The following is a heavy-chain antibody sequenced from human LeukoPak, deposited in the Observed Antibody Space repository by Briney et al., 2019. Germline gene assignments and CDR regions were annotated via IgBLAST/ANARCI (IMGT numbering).Heavy chain of an antibody. V-gene: IGHV3-49*04. CDR1: GFTFGDYA. CDR2: IRSKAYGGTT. CDR3: TRDAYCGGDCQGYYYMDV. Sequence: PGGSLRLSCTASGFTFGDYAMSWVRQAPGKGLEWVGFIRSKAYGGTTEYAASVKGRFTISRDDSKSIAYLQMNSLKTEDTAVYYCTRDAYCGGDCQGYYYMDVWGKGTTVTVSS. J-gene: IGHJ6*03. D-gene: IGHD2-21*01.